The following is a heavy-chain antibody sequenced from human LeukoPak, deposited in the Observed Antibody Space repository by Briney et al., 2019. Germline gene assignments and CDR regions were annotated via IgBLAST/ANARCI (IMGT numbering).Heavy chain of an antibody. CDR1: GFTFSSYW. V-gene: IGHV3-7*01. J-gene: IGHJ6*02. D-gene: IGHD3-9*01. CDR3: ARLRADWLLYYYYYGMDV. Sequence: PGGSLRLSCAASGFTFSSYWMSWVRQAPGKGPEWVANIKQDGSEKYYVDSVKGRFTISRDNAKNSLYLQMNSLRAEDTAVYYCARLRADWLLYYYYYGMDVWGQGTTVTVSS. CDR2: IKQDGSEK.